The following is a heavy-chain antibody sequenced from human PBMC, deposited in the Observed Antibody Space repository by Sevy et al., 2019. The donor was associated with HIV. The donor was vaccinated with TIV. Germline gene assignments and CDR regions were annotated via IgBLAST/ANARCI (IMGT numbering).Heavy chain of an antibody. D-gene: IGHD2-15*01. CDR3: ASDRGVAATFDYYFDY. J-gene: IGHJ4*02. V-gene: IGHV3-7*01. Sequence: GGSLRLSCAASGFTFSSYWMSWVRQAPGKGLEWVANITQDGSEKYYVDSVKGRFTISRDNAKNSLYLQMNSLRAEDTAVYYCASDRGVAATFDYYFDYWGQGTLVTVSS. CDR1: GFTFSSYW. CDR2: ITQDGSEK.